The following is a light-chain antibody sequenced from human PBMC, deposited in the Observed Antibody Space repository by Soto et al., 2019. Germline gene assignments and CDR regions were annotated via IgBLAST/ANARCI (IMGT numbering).Light chain of an antibody. J-gene: IGKJ1*01. V-gene: IGKV1-9*01. CDR2: VAS. CDR3: QQLDNYPRT. Sequence: DIQLTQSPSFLCASVGDRVTITCRASQGISSYLAWYQQKPGKAPKLLIYVASTLQSGVPSRFSGSGSGTEFTLTISSLQPEDFATYYCQQLDNYPRTFGQGTKVDIK. CDR1: QGISSY.